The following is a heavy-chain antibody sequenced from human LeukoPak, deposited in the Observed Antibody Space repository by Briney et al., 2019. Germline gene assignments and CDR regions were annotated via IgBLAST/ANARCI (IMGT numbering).Heavy chain of an antibody. V-gene: IGHV3-23*01. CDR1: GFTFSSYA. J-gene: IGHJ6*03. Sequence: GGSLRLPCAASGFTFSSYAMSWVRQAPGKGLEWVSAISGSGGSTYYADSVKGGFTISRDNSKNTLYLQMNSLRAEDTAVYYCAKGCIPAAKDKDYYYMDVWGKGTTVTVSS. CDR3: AKGCIPAAKDKDYYYMDV. D-gene: IGHD2-2*01. CDR2: ISGSGGST.